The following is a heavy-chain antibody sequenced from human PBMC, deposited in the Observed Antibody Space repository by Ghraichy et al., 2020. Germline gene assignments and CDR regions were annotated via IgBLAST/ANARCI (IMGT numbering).Heavy chain of an antibody. CDR2: ISTSSNYI. CDR3: AREKEGDIPVGALGY. CDR1: GFTFSSYI. J-gene: IGHJ4*02. Sequence: LSLTCAASGFTFSSYIMNWVRQAPGKGLEWVSSISTSSNYIYYADSVNGRFTISRDNAKNSLYLQMNSPRAEDTAVYYCAREKEGDIPVGALGYWGQGTLLTVSS. V-gene: IGHV3-21*01. D-gene: IGHD2-2*02.